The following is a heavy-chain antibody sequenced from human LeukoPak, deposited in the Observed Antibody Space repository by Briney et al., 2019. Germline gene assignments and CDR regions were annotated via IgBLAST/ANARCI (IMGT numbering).Heavy chain of an antibody. D-gene: IGHD3-3*01. CDR1: GFTFSSYA. CDR3: ARDPRPYYDFWSGYHNWFDP. Sequence: GGSLRLSCAASGFTFSSYAMHWVRQAPGKGLEWVAVIPYDGSNKYYADSVKGRFTISRDNAKNSLYLQMNSLRAEDTAVYYCARDPRPYYDFWSGYHNWFDPWGQGTLVTVSS. CDR2: IPYDGSNK. J-gene: IGHJ5*02. V-gene: IGHV3-30-3*01.